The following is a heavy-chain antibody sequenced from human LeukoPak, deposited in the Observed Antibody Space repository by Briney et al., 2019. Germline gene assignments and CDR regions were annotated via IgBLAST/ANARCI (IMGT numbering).Heavy chain of an antibody. CDR1: GFTFGDYA. CDR3: TRDRGLGTYYYYYYMDV. J-gene: IGHJ6*03. V-gene: IGHV3-49*03. CDR2: IRSKAYGGTT. D-gene: IGHD1-14*01. Sequence: GGSLRLSCTASGFTFGDYAMSWFGQAPGKGLEWVGFIRSKAYGGTTEYAASVKGRFTISRDDSKSIAYLQMNSLKTEDTAVYYCTRDRGLGTYYYYYYMDVWGKGTTVTVSS.